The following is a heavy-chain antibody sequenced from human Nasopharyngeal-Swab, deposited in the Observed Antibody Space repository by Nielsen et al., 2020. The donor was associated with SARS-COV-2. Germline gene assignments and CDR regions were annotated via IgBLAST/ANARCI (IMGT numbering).Heavy chain of an antibody. CDR3: AKEEGLWFGELLSGMDV. Sequence: GGSLRLSCAASGFTFSSYAMSWVPQAPGKGLEWVSAISGSGGSTYYADSVKGRFTISRDNSKNTLYLQMNSLRAEDTAVYYCAKEEGLWFGELLSGMDVWGQGTTVTVSS. CDR2: ISGSGGST. D-gene: IGHD3-10*01. J-gene: IGHJ6*01. CDR1: GFTFSSYA. V-gene: IGHV3-23*01.